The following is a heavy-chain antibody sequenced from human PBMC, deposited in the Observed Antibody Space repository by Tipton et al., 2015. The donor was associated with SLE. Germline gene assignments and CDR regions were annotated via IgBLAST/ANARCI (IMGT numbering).Heavy chain of an antibody. J-gene: IGHJ4*03. CDR3: AKDMDPDCSSTSCYTFDY. V-gene: IGHV3-11*04. Sequence: QLVQSGGGLVKPGGSLRLSCAASGFTFSDYYMSWIRQAPGKGLEWVSYISSSGSTIYYADSVKGRFTISRDNAKNSLYLQMNSLRAEDTAVYYCAKDMDPDCSSTSCYTFDYWGQGTMVTVSS. CDR2: ISSSGSTI. D-gene: IGHD2-2*02. CDR1: GFTFSDYY.